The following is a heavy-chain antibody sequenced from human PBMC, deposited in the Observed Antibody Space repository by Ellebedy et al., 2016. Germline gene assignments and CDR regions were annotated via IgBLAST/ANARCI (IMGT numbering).Heavy chain of an antibody. CDR3: ARVGYYSANDDY. CDR1: GFTFSSYG. Sequence: GESLKISCAASGFTFSSYGMHWVRQAPGKGLEWVAVISYDGSNKYYADSVKGRFTISRDNSKNTLYLQMSSLRAEDTAVYYCARVGYYSANDDYWGQGTLVTVSS. D-gene: IGHD4/OR15-4a*01. CDR2: ISYDGSNK. J-gene: IGHJ4*02. V-gene: IGHV3-30*12.